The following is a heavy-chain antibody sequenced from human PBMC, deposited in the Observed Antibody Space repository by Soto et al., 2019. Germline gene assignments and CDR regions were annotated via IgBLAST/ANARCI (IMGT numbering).Heavy chain of an antibody. D-gene: IGHD2-15*01. J-gene: IGHJ1*01. V-gene: IGHV1-69*02. CDR1: GGTFSSYT. CDR3: ANLYCSGGSCYSFSAEYFQH. Sequence: SVKVSCKASGGTFSSYTISWVRQAPGQGLEWMGRIIPILGIANYAQKFQGRVTITADKSTSTAYMELSSLRSEDAAVYYCANLYCSGGSCYSFSAEYFQHWGQGTLFTVSS. CDR2: IIPILGIA.